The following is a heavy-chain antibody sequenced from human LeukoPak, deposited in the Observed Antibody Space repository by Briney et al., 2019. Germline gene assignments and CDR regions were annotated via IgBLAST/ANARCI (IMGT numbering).Heavy chain of an antibody. J-gene: IGHJ6*03. CDR2: IYTSGST. D-gene: IGHD6-6*01. CDR1: GGSISSYY. Sequence: SETLSLTCTVSGGSISSYYWSWIRQPPEKGLEWIGYIYTSGSTNYNPSLKSRVTISVDTSKNQFSLKLSSVTAADTAVYYCARGRSSSVFSPYYYYMDVWGQGALVTVSS. V-gene: IGHV4-4*09. CDR3: ARGRSSSVFSPYYYYMDV.